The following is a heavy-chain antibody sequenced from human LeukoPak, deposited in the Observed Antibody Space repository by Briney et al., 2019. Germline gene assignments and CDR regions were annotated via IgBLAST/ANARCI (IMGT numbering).Heavy chain of an antibody. Sequence: GGSLRLSCAASRFTFSSYGMSWVRQAPGKGLEWVSYISSSGSTIYYADSVKGRFTISRGNAKNSLYLQMNSLRAEDTAVYYCAELGITMIGGVWGKGTTVTISS. J-gene: IGHJ6*04. D-gene: IGHD3-10*02. CDR2: ISSSGSTI. CDR1: RFTFSSYG. CDR3: AELGITMIGGV. V-gene: IGHV3-48*04.